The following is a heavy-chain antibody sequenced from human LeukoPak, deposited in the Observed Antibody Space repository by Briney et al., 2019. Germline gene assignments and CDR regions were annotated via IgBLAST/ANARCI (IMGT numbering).Heavy chain of an antibody. V-gene: IGHV1-8*01. D-gene: IGHD6-6*01. CDR1: GYTFTSYD. J-gene: IGHJ3*02. Sequence: ASVKVSCKASGYTFTSYDINWVRQATGQGLEWMGWKNPNSGNTSYAQQLQGMITMTRNTSKSTAYMELSSLRSENTAVYYWARAWGRAARGAFDSWGKVTMVTVSS. CDR2: KNPNSGNT. CDR3: ARAWGRAARGAFDS.